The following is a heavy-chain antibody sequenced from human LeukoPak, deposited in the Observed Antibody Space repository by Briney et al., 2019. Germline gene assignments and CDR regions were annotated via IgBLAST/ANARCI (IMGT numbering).Heavy chain of an antibody. CDR1: GFTFSTYA. D-gene: IGHD3-16*01. J-gene: IGHJ4*02. V-gene: IGHV3-23*01. Sequence: PGGSLRLSCVASGFTFSTYAMSWVRQAPGKGLEWVSGSGGSKEYAASVKGRFSISRDNSKNTLYLQMNSLRAEDTAVYYCAKALGGAYFDYWGQGTLVTVSS. CDR2: GSGGSK. CDR3: AKALGGAYFDY.